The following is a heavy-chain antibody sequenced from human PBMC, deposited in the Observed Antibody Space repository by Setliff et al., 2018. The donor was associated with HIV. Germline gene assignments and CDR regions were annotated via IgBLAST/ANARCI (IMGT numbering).Heavy chain of an antibody. D-gene: IGHD2-21*01. V-gene: IGHV4-59*12. CDR1: GGSISSYY. Sequence: PSETLSLTCTVSGGSISSYYWSWIRQPPGKGLEWIGYIYYSGSTNYNPSLKSRITMSIDTSKNQFSLKLNSVTAADTAVYFCARASRWGSIPFDYWGQGTLVTVSS. J-gene: IGHJ4*02. CDR2: IYYSGST. CDR3: ARASRWGSIPFDY.